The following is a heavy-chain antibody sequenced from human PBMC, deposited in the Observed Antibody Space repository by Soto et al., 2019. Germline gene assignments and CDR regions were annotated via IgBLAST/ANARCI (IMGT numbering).Heavy chain of an antibody. D-gene: IGHD4-4*01. J-gene: IGHJ5*01. Sequence: QVRLQESGPGLVKPSETLSLTCSVSGDSVTRANAYWIWLRQAPGKGLEWIGYLYNSGSTNYKPSLRSRVSLSLDPSKNPFSVNLTSVTTADSAIYYCAKLQPPGWIDAWGHGTLVAVS. V-gene: IGHV4-61*01. CDR1: GDSVTRANAY. CDR3: AKLQPPGWIDA. CDR2: LYNSGST.